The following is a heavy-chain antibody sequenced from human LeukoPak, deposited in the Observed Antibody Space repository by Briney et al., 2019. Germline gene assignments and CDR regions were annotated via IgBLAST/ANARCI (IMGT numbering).Heavy chain of an antibody. D-gene: IGHD3-3*01. V-gene: IGHV3-23*01. J-gene: IGHJ2*01. CDR3: AKIPLYDFWSGYYKPYWYFDL. Sequence: PGGSLRLSCAASGFTFSSYAMSWVRQAPGKGLEWVSAISASGGSTNNADSVKGRFTISRDNSKSILYLQMNSLRAEDTAVYYCAKIPLYDFWSGYYKPYWYFDLWGRGTLVTVSS. CDR1: GFTFSSYA. CDR2: ISASGGST.